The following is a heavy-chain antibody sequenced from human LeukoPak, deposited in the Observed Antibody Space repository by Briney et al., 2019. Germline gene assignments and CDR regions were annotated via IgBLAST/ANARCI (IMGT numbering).Heavy chain of an antibody. CDR2: INHSGST. V-gene: IGHV4-34*01. CDR1: GGSFSGYY. CDR3: ARIDRVRGVINWFDP. J-gene: IGHJ5*02. Sequence: SETLSLTCAVYGGSFSGYYWSWIRQPPGRGLEWIGEINHSGSTNYNPSLKSRVTISVDTSKNQFSLKLSSVTAADTAVYYCARIDRVRGVINWFDPWGQGTLVTVSS. D-gene: IGHD3-10*01.